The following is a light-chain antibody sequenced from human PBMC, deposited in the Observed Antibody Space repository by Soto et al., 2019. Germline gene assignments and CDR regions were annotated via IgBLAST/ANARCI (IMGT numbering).Light chain of an antibody. CDR1: ALPKQY. J-gene: IGLJ1*01. Sequence: YELTQPPSVSVSPGQTARITCSGDALPKQYAYWYQQKPGQAPVLVIYKDSERPSGIPERFSGSSSGTTVTLTISGVQAEDEADYYCQSADSSGTYRVFGTGTKLTVL. V-gene: IGLV3-25*02. CDR2: KDS. CDR3: QSADSSGTYRV.